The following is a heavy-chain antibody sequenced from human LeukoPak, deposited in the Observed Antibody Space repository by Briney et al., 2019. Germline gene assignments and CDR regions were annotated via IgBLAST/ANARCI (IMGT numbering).Heavy chain of an antibody. D-gene: IGHD4-17*01. CDR2: IYYSGST. CDR1: GGSFSGYY. V-gene: IGHV4-34*09. J-gene: IGHJ4*02. CDR3: ARDNGDYGVY. Sequence: SETLSLTCAVYGGSFSGYYWSWIRQPPGKGLEWIGYIYYSGSTYYNPSLKSRVTISVDTSKNQFSLKLSSVTAADTAVYYCARDNGDYGVYWGQGTLVTVSS.